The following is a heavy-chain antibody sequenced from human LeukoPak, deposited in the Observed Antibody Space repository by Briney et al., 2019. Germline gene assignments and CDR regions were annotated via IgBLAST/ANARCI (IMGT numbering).Heavy chain of an antibody. CDR3: ARALWFGETFPAY. D-gene: IGHD3-10*01. Sequence: GGSLRLSCAASGLTISSYSMNWVRQAPGKGLQWVSYISSSSSTIYYADSVKGRFTISRDNAKNSLYLQMNSLRVEDTAVYYCARALWFGETFPAYWGQGTLVTVSS. CDR2: ISSSSSTI. J-gene: IGHJ4*02. CDR1: GLTISSYS. V-gene: IGHV3-48*01.